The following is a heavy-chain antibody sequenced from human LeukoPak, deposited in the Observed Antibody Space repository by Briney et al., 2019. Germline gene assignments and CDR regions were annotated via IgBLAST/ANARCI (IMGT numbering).Heavy chain of an antibody. V-gene: IGHV4-31*11. CDR3: AGPLLLRFLV. J-gene: IGHJ6*04. D-gene: IGHD3-3*01. CDR1: GGSISSGGYY. Sequence: PSETLSLTCAVSGGSISSGGYYWSWIRQHPGKGLEWIGYIYYSGSTKYNPSLNNRVTISVDTSKNQFSLKLSSVTAADTAVYYCAGPLLLRFLVWGKGTTVTVSS. CDR2: IYYSGST.